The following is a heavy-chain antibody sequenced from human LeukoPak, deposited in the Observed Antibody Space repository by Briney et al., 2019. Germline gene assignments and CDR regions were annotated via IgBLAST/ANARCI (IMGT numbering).Heavy chain of an antibody. CDR3: AKGRTVDYYYDSSELDY. V-gene: IGHV3-30*18. D-gene: IGHD3-22*01. J-gene: IGHJ4*02. CDR2: ISYDGSNK. Sequence: GGSLRLSCAASGFTFSSYGMHWVRQAPGKGLEWVAVISYDGSNKYYADSVKGRFTISRDNSKNTLYLQMNSLRAEDTAVYYCAKGRTVDYYYDSSELDYWGQGTLVTVSS. CDR1: GFTFSSYG.